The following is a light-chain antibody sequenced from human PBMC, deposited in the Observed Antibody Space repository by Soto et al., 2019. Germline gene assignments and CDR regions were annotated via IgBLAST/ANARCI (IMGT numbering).Light chain of an antibody. CDR3: QQGHSTPYT. CDR1: QNIRTY. CDR2: SAS. J-gene: IGKJ2*01. V-gene: IGKV1-39*01. Sequence: DIQMTQSPYSLSASVGDSVTITCRASQNIRTYLNWYQQKPGRAPKLLIHSASALPSGVPSRFSGSGSGTEFTLTMSGLQPEDFANYYCQQGHSTPYTFGQGTKVELK.